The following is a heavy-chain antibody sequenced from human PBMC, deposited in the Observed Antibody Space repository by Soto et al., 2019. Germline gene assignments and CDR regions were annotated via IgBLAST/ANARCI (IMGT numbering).Heavy chain of an antibody. CDR3: ARSTSKSRMDV. CDR1: GGSISSYY. V-gene: IGHV4-59*08. Sequence: QVQLQESGPGLVKPSETLSLTCTVSGGSISSYYWSWIRQPPGKGLEWIGYIYYSGSTNYNPSLKSQVTISVDTSTNLFSLYLSSVPAAAASVDACARSTSKSRMDVWGQGPTVTVSS. CDR2: IYYSGST. J-gene: IGHJ6*02.